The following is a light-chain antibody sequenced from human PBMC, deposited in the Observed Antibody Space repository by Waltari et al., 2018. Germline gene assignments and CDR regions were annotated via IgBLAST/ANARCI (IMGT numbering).Light chain of an antibody. V-gene: IGKV3-20*01. CDR3: QKYGTLPAT. Sequence: EIVLTQSPGTLSLSPGERATLSCRASQSVSRYLAWYQQKPGQAPRLRIYEASRRATGIPDRFSGSGSGTDFTLTISRLEPEDFAVYYCQKYGTLPATFGQGTKVEIK. CDR2: EAS. J-gene: IGKJ1*01. CDR1: QSVSRY.